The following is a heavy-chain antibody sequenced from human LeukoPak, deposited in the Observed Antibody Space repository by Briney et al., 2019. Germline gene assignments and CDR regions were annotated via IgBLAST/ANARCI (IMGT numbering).Heavy chain of an antibody. V-gene: IGHV3-30-3*01. CDR3: ARESYGGGDCTYDPFDI. D-gene: IGHD2-21*02. J-gene: IGHJ3*02. CDR1: GFSFSSHS. Sequence: GGSLRLSCVVSGFSFSSHSIHWVRRVPGKGLEWVAVMSVNGINKYYADSVRGRFTVSRDTSKNTQSLQMNSLRIEDTAVYYCARESYGGGDCTYDPFDIWGHGTMVTVS. CDR2: MSVNGINK.